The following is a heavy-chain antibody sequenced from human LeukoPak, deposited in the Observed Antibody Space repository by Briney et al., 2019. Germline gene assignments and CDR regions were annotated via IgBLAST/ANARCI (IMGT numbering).Heavy chain of an antibody. V-gene: IGHV1-2*06. J-gene: IGHJ4*02. CDR3: ASFFSGSGGSCYTDLLPKPIYFDY. CDR2: INPNSGGT. CDR1: GYTFTGYY. Sequence: GASVKVSCKASGYTFTGYYMHWVRQAPGQGLEWMGRINPNSGGTNYAQKFQGRVTMTRDTSISTAYMELSRLRSDDTAVYYCASFFSGSGGSCYTDLLPKPIYFDYWGQGTLVTVSS. D-gene: IGHD2-15*01.